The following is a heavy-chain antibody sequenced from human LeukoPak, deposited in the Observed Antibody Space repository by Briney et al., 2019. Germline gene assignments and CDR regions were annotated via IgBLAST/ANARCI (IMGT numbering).Heavy chain of an antibody. J-gene: IGHJ4*02. V-gene: IGHV3-53*01. D-gene: IGHD5-24*01. CDR2: IYSGGST. CDR3: ARSDGYKTYFDC. CDR1: GFTVSSNY. Sequence: GGSLRLSCAASGFTVSSNYMGWVRQAPGKGLEWVSVIYSGGSTYYADSVKGRFTISRDNSKNTLYLQMNSLRAEDTAVYYCARSDGYKTYFDCWGQGTLVTVSS.